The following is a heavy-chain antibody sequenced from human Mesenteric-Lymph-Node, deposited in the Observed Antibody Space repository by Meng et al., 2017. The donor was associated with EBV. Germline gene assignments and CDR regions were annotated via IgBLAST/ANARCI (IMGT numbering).Heavy chain of an antibody. Sequence: VAVVVCGGGVVQPGRSFRVSGASSWFIFTNYGIHWVRQAPGRGLEWVAFISYDGNNKYYGDSVRGRFTISRDNSKNTLYLQMNSLRAEDTAVYYCAKGGLAYNDNWGQGTLVTVSS. CDR3: AKGGLAYNDN. V-gene: IGHV3-30*18. D-gene: IGHD2-21*01. CDR1: WFIFTNYG. CDR2: ISYDGNNK. J-gene: IGHJ4*02.